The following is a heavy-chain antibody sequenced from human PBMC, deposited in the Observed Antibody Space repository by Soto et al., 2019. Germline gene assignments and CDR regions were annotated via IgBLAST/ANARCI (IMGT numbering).Heavy chain of an antibody. D-gene: IGHD3-3*01. Sequence: QVQLVQSGAEVKKPGSSVKVSCKASGGTFSSYAISWVRQAPGQGLEWMGGIIPNFGTANYAQKFQGRVTITADESTNTAYMELSSMRSEDTAVYYSAGPRTIFGVVKGRYGMDVWGQGTTVTVSS. V-gene: IGHV1-69*01. J-gene: IGHJ6*02. CDR1: GGTFSSYA. CDR3: AGPRTIFGVVKGRYGMDV. CDR2: IIPNFGTA.